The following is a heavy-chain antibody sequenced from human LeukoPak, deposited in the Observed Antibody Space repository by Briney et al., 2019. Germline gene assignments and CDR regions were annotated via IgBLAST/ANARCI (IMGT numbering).Heavy chain of an antibody. V-gene: IGHV3-23*01. Sequence: GGSLRLSCAASGFTFSSYAMSWVRQAPGKGLEWVSAISGSGGSTYYADSVKGRFTISRDNSKNTLYLEVNSLRAEDTAVYYCAKHYGSGTYDYFDYWGQGTLVTVSS. CDR3: AKHYGSGTYDYFDY. CDR1: GFTFSSYA. D-gene: IGHD3-10*01. CDR2: ISGSGGST. J-gene: IGHJ4*02.